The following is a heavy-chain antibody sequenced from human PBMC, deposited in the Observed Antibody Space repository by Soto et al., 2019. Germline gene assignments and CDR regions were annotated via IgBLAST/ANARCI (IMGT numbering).Heavy chain of an antibody. V-gene: IGHV5-10-1*01. CDR2: IDPSDSYT. Sequence: QKISCKGSGYSYTRYWISWVRQMPGKGLEWMGRIDPSDSYTNYSPSFQGHVTISADKSISTAYLQWSSLKASDTAMYYCARLIGDYVDYWGQGTLVTVSS. D-gene: IGHD4-17*01. J-gene: IGHJ4*02. CDR3: ARLIGDYVDY. CDR1: GYSYTRYW.